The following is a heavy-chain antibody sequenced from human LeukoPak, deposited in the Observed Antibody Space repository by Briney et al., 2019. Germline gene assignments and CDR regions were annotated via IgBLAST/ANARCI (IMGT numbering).Heavy chain of an antibody. D-gene: IGHD3-22*01. Sequence: GRSLRLSCAASGFTFSSYAMHWVRQAPGKGLEWVAVISYDGSNKYYADSVKGRFTIFRDNSKNTLYLQMNSLRAEDTAVYYCARALAMIVVVTPFDYWGQGTLVTVSS. CDR2: ISYDGSNK. CDR1: GFTFSSYA. V-gene: IGHV3-30-3*01. J-gene: IGHJ4*02. CDR3: ARALAMIVVVTPFDY.